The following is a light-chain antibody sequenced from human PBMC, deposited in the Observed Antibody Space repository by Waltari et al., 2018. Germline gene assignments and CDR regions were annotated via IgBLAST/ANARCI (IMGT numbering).Light chain of an antibody. CDR1: QYLGGY. J-gene: IGKJ1*01. V-gene: IGKV1-39*01. CDR3: QQSFNPPWT. CDR2: GSS. Sequence: DIQMTQSPSSLSASVGDTVTISCRQSQYLGGYLNCYQLKAGKAPKLLIAGSSRLQDGVPSRFSGSGSGTDFTLTISSLHSDDFAIYVCQQSFNPPWTFGQGTKVDI.